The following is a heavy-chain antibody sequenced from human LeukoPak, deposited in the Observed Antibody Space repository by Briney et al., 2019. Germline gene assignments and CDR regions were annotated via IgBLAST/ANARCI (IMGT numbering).Heavy chain of an antibody. D-gene: IGHD3-10*01. V-gene: IGHV3-23*01. J-gene: IGHJ4*02. CDR3: AKRGVRGSYYFDH. CDR2: MSSTDGTT. Sequence: PGGSLRLSCAASGFTFSNYAMTWVRQAPGKGLEWVSTMSSTDGTTYYADPVKGRFTISRDNSKNILYLQTNTLRAEDSAVYHCAKRGVRGSYYFDHWGQGTLVTVSS. CDR1: GFTFSNYA.